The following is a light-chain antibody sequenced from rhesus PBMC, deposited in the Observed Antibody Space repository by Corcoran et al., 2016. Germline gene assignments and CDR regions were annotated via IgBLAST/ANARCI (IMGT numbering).Light chain of an antibody. J-gene: IGKJ2*01. CDR1: QSLSNY. V-gene: IGKV1S9*01. Sequence: DIQMTQSPSSLSASVGDRVTITCQASQSLSNYLNWYQQKPGKIPKLLIYRASSLQIGIPSRFSGSGSGTECTLTISSLQPEDFATYYCQQGYSYPYSFGQGTKVEIK. CDR3: QQGYSYPYS. CDR2: RAS.